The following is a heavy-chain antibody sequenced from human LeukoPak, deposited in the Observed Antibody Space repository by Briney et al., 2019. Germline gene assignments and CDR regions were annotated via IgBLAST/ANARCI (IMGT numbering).Heavy chain of an antibody. CDR2: IYPGDSDT. J-gene: IGHJ5*02. CDR1: GYSFTSYW. V-gene: IGHV5-51*01. D-gene: IGHD3-22*01. Sequence: GESLKISCKGSGYSFTSYWIGWVRQMPGKGLEWMGIIYPGDSDTRYSPSFQGQVTISADKSISTAYLQWSSLKASDTAMYYCARSAYYYDSSGPRWFDPWGQGTLVTVSS. CDR3: ARSAYYYDSSGPRWFDP.